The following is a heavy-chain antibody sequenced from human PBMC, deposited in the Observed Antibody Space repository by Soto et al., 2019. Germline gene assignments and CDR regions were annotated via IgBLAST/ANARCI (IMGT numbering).Heavy chain of an antibody. V-gene: IGHV1-69*06. CDR1: GGTFSSYA. CDR2: IIPIFGTA. Sequence: SVKVSCKASGGTFSSYAISWVRQAPGQGLEWMGGIIPIFGTANYAQKFQGRVTITADKSTSTAYMELSSLRSEDTTVYYCAREVRLLLYGINWFDPWGQGTLVTVSS. J-gene: IGHJ5*02. D-gene: IGHD3-22*01. CDR3: AREVRLLLYGINWFDP.